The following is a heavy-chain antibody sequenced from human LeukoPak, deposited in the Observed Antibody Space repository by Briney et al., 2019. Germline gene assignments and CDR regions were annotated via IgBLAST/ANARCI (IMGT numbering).Heavy chain of an antibody. V-gene: IGHV3-7*01. D-gene: IGHD2-2*01. CDR1: GLTFSEYW. CDR2: IKQDASEK. CDR3: ATTPREDIVVVPAPTTMDV. Sequence: GGSLRLSCVVSGLTFSEYWVTWVRQAPGKGLEWVANIKQDASEKHYEGSVKGRFAISRDNAKNSLYLQMNSLRAEDTAVYYCATTPREDIVVVPAPTTMDVWGKGTTVTVSS. J-gene: IGHJ6*03.